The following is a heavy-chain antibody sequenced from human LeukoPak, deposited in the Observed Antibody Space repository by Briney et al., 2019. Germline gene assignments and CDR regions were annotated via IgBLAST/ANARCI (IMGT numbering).Heavy chain of an antibody. J-gene: IGHJ4*02. CDR1: GDSISSGSYY. CDR3: ARRYSNYFIDY. Sequence: SETLSLTCTVSGDSISSGSYYWSWIRQPAGKGLEWIGRIYTSGSTNYNPSLKSRVTISVDTSKNQFSLKLSSVTAADTAVYYCARRYSNYFIDYWGQGTLVTVSS. D-gene: IGHD4-11*01. CDR2: IYTSGST. V-gene: IGHV4-61*02.